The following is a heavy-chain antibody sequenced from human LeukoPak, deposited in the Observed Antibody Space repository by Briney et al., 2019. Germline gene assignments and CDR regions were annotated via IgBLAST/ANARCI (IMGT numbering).Heavy chain of an antibody. J-gene: IGHJ6*03. CDR3: ARAVSSGWYGFVDYYYYYMDV. CDR1: GYTFTSYA. CDR2: INTNTGNP. Sequence: ASVKVSCKASGYTFTSYAMNWVRQAPGQGLEWMGWINTNTGNPTYAQGFTGRFVFSLDTSVSTAYLQISSLKAEDTAVYYCARAVSSGWYGFVDYYYYYMDVWGKGTTVTVSS. D-gene: IGHD6-19*01. V-gene: IGHV7-4-1*02.